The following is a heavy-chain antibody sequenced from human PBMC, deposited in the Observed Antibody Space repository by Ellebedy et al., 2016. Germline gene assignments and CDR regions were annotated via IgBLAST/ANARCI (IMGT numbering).Heavy chain of an antibody. CDR1: GFTFTSYA. Sequence: GGSLRLSCAASGFTFTSYAMHWVRQAPGKGLEWVAATSYDGSDKYHADSVKGRFTISRDNSKNTVYLQMNSLRAEDTAIYYCAKDRWNDRDAFDIWGQGTMVTVSS. V-gene: IGHV3-30*04. J-gene: IGHJ3*02. CDR2: TSYDGSDK. D-gene: IGHD1-1*01. CDR3: AKDRWNDRDAFDI.